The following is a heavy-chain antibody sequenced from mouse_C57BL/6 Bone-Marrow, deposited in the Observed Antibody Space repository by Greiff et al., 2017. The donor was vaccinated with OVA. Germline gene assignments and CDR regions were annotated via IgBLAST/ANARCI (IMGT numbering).Heavy chain of an antibody. CDR1: GYTFTSYD. V-gene: IGHV1-85*01. J-gene: IGHJ2*01. CDR2: IYPRDGST. D-gene: IGHD2-1*01. Sequence: QVQLQQAGPELVKPGASVKGACKASGYTFTSYDINWVKQRPGQGLEWIGWIYPRDGSTKYNEKFKGKATLTVDTSSSTAYMELHSLTSEDSAVYFCARRRIYYGNYNWGQGTTLTVSS. CDR3: ARRRIYYGNYN.